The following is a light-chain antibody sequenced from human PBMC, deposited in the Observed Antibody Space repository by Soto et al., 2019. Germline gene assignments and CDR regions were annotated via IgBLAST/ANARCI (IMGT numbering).Light chain of an antibody. J-gene: IGLJ1*01. CDR2: DVS. CDR1: SSDVGGYNY. Sequence: QSALTQPASVSGSPGQSITISCTGPSSDVGGYNYVSWYQQHPGKAPKLMIYDVSNRPSGVSNRFSGSKSGNTASLTISGLQAEDEADYDCSSYTSSSTPYVFGTGTKVTVL. CDR3: SSYTSSSTPYV. V-gene: IGLV2-14*01.